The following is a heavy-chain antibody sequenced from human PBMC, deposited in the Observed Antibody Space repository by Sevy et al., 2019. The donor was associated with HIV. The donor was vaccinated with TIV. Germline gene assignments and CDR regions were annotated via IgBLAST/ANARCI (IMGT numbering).Heavy chain of an antibody. CDR2: INPNSGAT. V-gene: IGHV1-2*06. J-gene: IGHJ5*02. CDR3: AREDYYDASGGWVDP. D-gene: IGHD3-22*01. Sequence: ASMKVSCKASGYTFIDYYIHWVRQAPGQALEWMGRINPNSGATNYAQKFQDRVTMTRDTSISTSYMELRRLRSDDTAVYYCAREDYYDASGGWVDPWGQGTLVTVS. CDR1: GYTFIDYY.